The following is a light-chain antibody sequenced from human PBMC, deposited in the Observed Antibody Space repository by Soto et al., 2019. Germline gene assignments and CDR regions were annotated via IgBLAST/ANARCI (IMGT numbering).Light chain of an antibody. CDR3: QTWGTAFRV. V-gene: IGLV4-69*01. Sequence: QPVLTQSPSASASLGASVKLTCTLSSGHSSYAIAWHQQQPEKGPRYLMKLYSDGSHNKGDGIPDRFSGASSGAERYLTISSLQSEDEADYYCQTWGTAFRVLGGGTKVTVL. CDR1: SGHSSYA. J-gene: IGLJ3*02. CDR2: LYSDGSH.